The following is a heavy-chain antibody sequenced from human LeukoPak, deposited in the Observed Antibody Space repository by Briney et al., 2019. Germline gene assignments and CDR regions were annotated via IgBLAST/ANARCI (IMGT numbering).Heavy chain of an antibody. CDR3: AKDSSTYYYDSSGLGPYYYYGMDV. Sequence: GGSLRLSCAASGFTFSSYAMSWVRQAPGKGLEWVSAISGSGGSTYYADSVKGRFTISRDNSKNTLYLQMNSLRAEDTAVYYCAKDSSTYYYDSSGLGPYYYYGMDVWGQGTTVTVSS. J-gene: IGHJ6*02. CDR1: GFTFSSYA. V-gene: IGHV3-23*01. CDR2: ISGSGGST. D-gene: IGHD3-22*01.